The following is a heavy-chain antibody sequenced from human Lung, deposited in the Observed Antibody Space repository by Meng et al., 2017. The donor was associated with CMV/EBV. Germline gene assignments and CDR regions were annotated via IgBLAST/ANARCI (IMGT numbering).Heavy chain of an antibody. CDR1: GFTVRNNY. CDR2: IYSDGYT. CDR3: AREGYCSSTTCSSYYYYGMEA. Sequence: GGSLRLXXAVSGFTVRNNYMSWVRQAPGKGLEWVSVIYSDGYTYYADSVKGRFTISRDNSKDTLYLQMNSLRAEDTAVYYCAREGYCSSTTCSSYYYYGMEAWGQGTXVTVSS. D-gene: IGHD2-2*01. J-gene: IGHJ6*02. V-gene: IGHV3-53*01.